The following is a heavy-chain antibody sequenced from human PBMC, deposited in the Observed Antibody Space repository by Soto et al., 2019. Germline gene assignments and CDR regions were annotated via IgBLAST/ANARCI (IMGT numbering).Heavy chain of an antibody. D-gene: IGHD2-15*01. V-gene: IGHV1-69*02. J-gene: IGHJ5*02. CDR3: ERVVVVAAGGVNWFDP. Sequence: QVQLVQSGAEVKKPGSSVKVSCKASGGTFSSYTISWVRQAPGQGLEWMGRIIPILGIANYAQKFQGRVTITADKSTSTAYMELSSLRSEDTAVYYCERVVVVAAGGVNWFDPWGQGTLVTVSS. CDR2: IIPILGIA. CDR1: GGTFSSYT.